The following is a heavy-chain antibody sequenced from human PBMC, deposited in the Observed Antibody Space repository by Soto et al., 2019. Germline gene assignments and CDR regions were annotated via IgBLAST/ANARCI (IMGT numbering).Heavy chain of an antibody. D-gene: IGHD3-10*01. CDR2: ISYDGSNK. CDR3: AKGLVVTMVRGVMNY. CDR1: GFTFSSYG. J-gene: IGHJ4*02. V-gene: IGHV3-30*18. Sequence: QVQLVESGGGVVQPGRSLRLSCAASGFTFSSYGMHWVRQAPGKGLEWVAVISYDGSNKYYADSVKGRFTISRDNSENTLYLQMNSLRAEDTAVYYCAKGLVVTMVRGVMNYWGQGTLVTVSS.